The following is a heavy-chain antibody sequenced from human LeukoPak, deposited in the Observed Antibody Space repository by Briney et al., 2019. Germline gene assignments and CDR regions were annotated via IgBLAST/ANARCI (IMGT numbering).Heavy chain of an antibody. CDR1: GGSFSGYY. J-gene: IGHJ4*02. Sequence: PSETLSLTCAVYGGSFSGYYWSWIRQPPGKGLEWIGEINHSGSTNYNPSLKSRVSISVDTSKNQFSLKLRSVTAADTAVYHCAGGALSAYYYGFDYWGQGILVTVSS. CDR2: INHSGST. CDR3: AGGALSAYYYGFDY. D-gene: IGHD3-22*01. V-gene: IGHV4-34*01.